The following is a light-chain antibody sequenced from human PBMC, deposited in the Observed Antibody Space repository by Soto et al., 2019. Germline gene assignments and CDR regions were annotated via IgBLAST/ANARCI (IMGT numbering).Light chain of an antibody. CDR2: DAS. CDR3: QQYNSYSWT. J-gene: IGKJ1*01. V-gene: IGKV1-5*01. CDR1: QSIYRW. Sequence: GDRVTITCRASQSIYRWSAWYQQTPGKTPKLVIYDASTLQSGVPSRFSGSGSGTEFTLTISSLQPDDFATYYCQQYNSYSWTFGQGTK.